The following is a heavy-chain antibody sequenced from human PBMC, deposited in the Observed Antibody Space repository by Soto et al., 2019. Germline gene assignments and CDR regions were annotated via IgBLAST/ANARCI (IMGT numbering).Heavy chain of an antibody. CDR3: AKDFTTCGDVLWFDP. V-gene: IGHV3-23*01. J-gene: IGHJ5*02. D-gene: IGHD4-17*01. CDR1: GFTFSSYA. CDR2: ISGSGGRT. Sequence: GGSLRLSCAASGFTFSSYAMSWVRQAPGKGLEWASAISGSGGRTYYADSVKGRFTISRDNSKNTLYLQMNSLRAEDTAVYYCAKDFTTCGDVLWFDPWGQGTLVTVSS.